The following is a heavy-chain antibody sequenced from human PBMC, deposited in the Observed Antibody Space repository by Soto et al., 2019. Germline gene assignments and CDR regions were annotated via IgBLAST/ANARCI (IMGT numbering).Heavy chain of an antibody. CDR1: GYMFTGFY. Sequence: ASVKVSCKASGYMFTGFYMHWVRQAPGQGLEWMGWINPNSGGTNYAQKFQGWVTMTRDTSISTAYMELSRLRSDDTAVYYCARSAAGARLYYYYYGMDVWGQGTTVTVSS. D-gene: IGHD6-13*01. CDR2: INPNSGGT. CDR3: ARSAAGARLYYYYYGMDV. J-gene: IGHJ6*02. V-gene: IGHV1-2*04.